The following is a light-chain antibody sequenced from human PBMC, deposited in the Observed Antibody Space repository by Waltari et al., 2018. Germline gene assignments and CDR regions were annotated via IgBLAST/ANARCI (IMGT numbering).Light chain of an antibody. CDR3: CSYAGSYPHWV. Sequence: QSALTQPRSVSGSPGQSVTISCTATSRDVGGYHHVPWYQQYPAKAPKPFIYDVTRLPSGVPDRFSGSKSGNTASLTISGLQAEDEADYYCCSYAGSYPHWVFGGGTKLTVL. CDR1: SRDVGGYHH. CDR2: DVT. J-gene: IGLJ3*02. V-gene: IGLV2-11*01.